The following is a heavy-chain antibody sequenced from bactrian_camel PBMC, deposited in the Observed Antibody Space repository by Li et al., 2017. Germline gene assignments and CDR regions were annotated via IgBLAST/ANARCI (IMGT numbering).Heavy chain of an antibody. D-gene: IGHD7*01. CDR2: TILGGSEA. CDR1: KYTPYSEA. V-gene: IGHV3S55*01. Sequence: HVQLVESGGGSVQAGGSLRLSCTASKYTPYSEAMGWFRQPPGKEREAVAATILGGSEAYYSDSVKGRFTISQDSAKNTLYLQMNSLKLEDTAMYYCAAAIGKYCHGGLFTTPRLSSFWTDWGQGTQVTVS. CDR3: AAAIGKYCHGGLFTTPRLSSFWTD. J-gene: IGHJ4*01.